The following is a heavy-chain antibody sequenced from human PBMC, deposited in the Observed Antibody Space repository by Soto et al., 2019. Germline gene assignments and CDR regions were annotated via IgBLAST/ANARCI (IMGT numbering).Heavy chain of an antibody. Sequence: GGSLRLSCGASGFTFSSYEMTWVRQAPGKGLEWVSYISSSGSRIYYTDSVKGRFTISRDNAKNSLYLQMNSLRAEDTAVYYCPSSGLNYGSGTLDSWGQGTLVTVSS. D-gene: IGHD3-10*01. V-gene: IGHV3-48*03. J-gene: IGHJ4*02. CDR2: ISSSGSRI. CDR3: PSSGLNYGSGTLDS. CDR1: GFTFSSYE.